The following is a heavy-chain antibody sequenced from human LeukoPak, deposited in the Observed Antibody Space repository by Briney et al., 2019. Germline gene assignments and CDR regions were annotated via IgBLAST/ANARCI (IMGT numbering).Heavy chain of an antibody. CDR2: ISHSGYT. CDR1: GGSIRSYY. D-gene: IGHD4-23*01. V-gene: IGHV4-59*01. Sequence: SETLSLTCTVSGGSIRSYYWNWIRQAPGKGLEWVGFISHSGYTSYSPSLKSRVAISVDTSKSQFSLRLSSMTAADSAIYYCARGGNDNGGMFFDSWAREFWSPSPQ. CDR3: ARGGNDNGGMFFDS. J-gene: IGHJ4*02.